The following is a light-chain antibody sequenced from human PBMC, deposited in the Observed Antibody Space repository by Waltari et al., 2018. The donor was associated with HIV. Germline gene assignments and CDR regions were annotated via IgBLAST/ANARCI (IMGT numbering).Light chain of an antibody. J-gene: IGLJ2*01. CDR3: ASHAGSKDV. V-gene: IGLV2-8*01. CDR2: DVT. CDR1: TRDIVAYNY. Sequence: QSALTQPPSASGSPGQSVTISCTGTTRDIVAYNYVSWFQQHPGQAPKLMIYDVTKRPSGVPDRFSGSKSGNTASLTVSGLQAEDEADYYCASHAGSKDVFGGGTRLTVL.